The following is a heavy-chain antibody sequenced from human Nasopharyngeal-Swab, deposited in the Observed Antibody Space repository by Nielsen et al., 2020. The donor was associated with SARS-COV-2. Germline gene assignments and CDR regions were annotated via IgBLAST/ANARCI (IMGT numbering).Heavy chain of an antibody. D-gene: IGHD2-2*01. CDR2: ISSSGSTI. V-gene: IGHV3-48*03. J-gene: IGHJ3*02. CDR3: ARDAYPGYI. Sequence: GVSLRLSCAASGFTISSYEMNWVRQAPGKGLEWVSYISSSGSTIYYADSVKGRFTISRDNAKNSLYLQMNSLRAEDTAVYYCARDAYPGYIWGQGTMVTVSS. CDR1: GFTISSYE.